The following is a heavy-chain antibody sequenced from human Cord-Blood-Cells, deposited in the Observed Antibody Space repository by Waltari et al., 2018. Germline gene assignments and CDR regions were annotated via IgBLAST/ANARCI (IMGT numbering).Heavy chain of an antibody. CDR1: GGSITSSSYY. Sequence: QLQLQESGPGLVKPSETLSLTCTVPGGSITSSSYYWGWIRQPPGKGLEWIGSIYYSGSTYYNPSLKSRVTISVDTSKNQFSLKLSSVTAADTAVYYCARHGGYFDYWGQGTLVTVSS. J-gene: IGHJ4*02. D-gene: IGHD3-10*01. CDR2: IYYSGST. V-gene: IGHV4-39*07. CDR3: ARHGGYFDY.